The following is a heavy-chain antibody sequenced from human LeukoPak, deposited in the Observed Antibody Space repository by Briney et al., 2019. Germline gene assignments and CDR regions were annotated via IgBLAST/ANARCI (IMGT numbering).Heavy chain of an antibody. CDR1: VGSINGGNW. D-gene: IGHD2-2*02. Sequence: SETLSLTCAVPVGSINGGNWWRWVRQSPGKGLEWIGEIYHNGTPNYNPSLRSRVTISADTFKNHFSLKMTSVTAADTAVYYCAPAPILRGEGGKHYKYVMDVGGKGPTVIVPS. J-gene: IGHJ6*04. CDR3: APAPILRGEGGKHYKYVMDV. CDR2: IYHNGTP. V-gene: IGHV4/OR15-8*01.